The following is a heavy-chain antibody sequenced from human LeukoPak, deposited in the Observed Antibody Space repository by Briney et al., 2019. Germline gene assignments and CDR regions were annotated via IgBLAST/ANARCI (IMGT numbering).Heavy chain of an antibody. CDR2: VNPDGSQK. CDR1: GLTCSAKW. D-gene: IGHD3/OR15-3a*01. J-gene: IGHJ4*02. V-gene: IGHV3-7*01. Sequence: CVTLSCQAPGLTCSAKWRRRVRLGAGKVLEKVASVNPDGSQKYYLDSVKGRFAISRDNTKYSLSLQMNSLGAEDTAVYYCAKLLGPVTTYDYWGQGALVTVSS. CDR3: AKLLGPVTTYDY.